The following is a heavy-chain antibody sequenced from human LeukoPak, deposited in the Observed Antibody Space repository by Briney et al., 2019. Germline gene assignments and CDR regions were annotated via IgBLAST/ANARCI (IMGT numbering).Heavy chain of an antibody. CDR2: IKSKTEGGTT. Sequence: GGSLRLSCVASGFIFSNAWMNWVRQAPGKGLEWVGRIKSKTEGGTTDYAAPVKGRFTISRDDSQNTVDLQISSLTAEDTAMYFCTTTYIVASTRKFGDYWGQGTLVVVSS. CDR3: TTTYIVASTRKFGDY. CDR1: GFIFSNAW. J-gene: IGHJ4*02. V-gene: IGHV3-15*01. D-gene: IGHD5-12*01.